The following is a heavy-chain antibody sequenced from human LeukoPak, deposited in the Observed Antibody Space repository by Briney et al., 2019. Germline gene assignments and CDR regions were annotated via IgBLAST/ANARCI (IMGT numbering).Heavy chain of an antibody. D-gene: IGHD2-21*02. V-gene: IGHV4-38-2*02. CDR1: GYSISSGYD. CDR2: IYYRRTT. J-gene: IGHJ6*02. Sequence: HPSETLSLTCTVSGYSISSGYDWGWIRQPPGKGLEWIGSIYYRRTTYYNPSLKSRVTISVDTSKNQFSLRLNSMTAADTAVYYCARLTVVVTATLYYYYYGMDVWGQGTTVTVSS. CDR3: ARLTVVVTATLYYYYYGMDV.